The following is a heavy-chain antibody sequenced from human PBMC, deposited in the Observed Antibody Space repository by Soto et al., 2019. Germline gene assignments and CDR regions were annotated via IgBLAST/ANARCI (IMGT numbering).Heavy chain of an antibody. CDR1: GYTFTSYC. CDR2: ISAYNGNT. Sequence: ASVKVSCKASGYTFTSYCISWVRQAPGQGLEWMGWISAYNGNTNYAQKLQGRVTMTTDTSTSTAYMELRSLRSDDTAVYYCARLAYCGGDCYTFDYWGQGTLVTVSS. D-gene: IGHD2-21*01. CDR3: ARLAYCGGDCYTFDY. J-gene: IGHJ4*02. V-gene: IGHV1-18*01.